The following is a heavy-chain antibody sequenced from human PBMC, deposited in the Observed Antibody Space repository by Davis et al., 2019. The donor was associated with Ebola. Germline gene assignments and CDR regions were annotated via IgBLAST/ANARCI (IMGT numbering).Heavy chain of an antibody. V-gene: IGHV3-30*18. CDR1: GFTFSSYW. Sequence: GESLKISCAASGFTFSSYWMHWVRQAPGKGLEWVAVISYDGSNKYYADSVKGRFTISRDNSKNTLYLQMNSLRAEDTAVYYCAKDRAYGGPTGDYWGQGTLVTVSS. CDR3: AKDRAYGGPTGDY. CDR2: ISYDGSNK. J-gene: IGHJ4*02. D-gene: IGHD4-17*01.